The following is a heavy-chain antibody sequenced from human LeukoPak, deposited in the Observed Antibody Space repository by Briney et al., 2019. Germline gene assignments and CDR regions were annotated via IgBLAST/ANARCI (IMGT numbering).Heavy chain of an antibody. Sequence: GGSLRLSCAASGFTFTSYAMSWVRQAPGKGLEWVSVISDSGGSTYYADSVKGRFTISRDNSKNTLFLQMNSLRAEDTAVYYCAKDARRTSGWYFFDYWGQGTLVTVSS. CDR1: GFTFTSYA. CDR3: AKDARRTSGWYFFDY. V-gene: IGHV3-23*01. D-gene: IGHD6-19*01. J-gene: IGHJ4*02. CDR2: ISDSGGST.